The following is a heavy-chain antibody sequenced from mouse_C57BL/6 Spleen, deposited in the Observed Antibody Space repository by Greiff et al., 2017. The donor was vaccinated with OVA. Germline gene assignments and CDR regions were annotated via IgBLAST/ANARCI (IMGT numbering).Heavy chain of an antibody. Sequence: QVQLKESGPGLVAPSQSLSITCTVSGFSLTSYGVSWVRQPPGKGLEWLGVIWGDGSTNYHSALISSLGISKANSTCQAFYKLNSLQTDDTATYDRATYSKPDWFAYWGQGTLLTVSA. CDR3: ATYSKPDWFAY. V-gene: IGHV2-3*01. J-gene: IGHJ3*01. CDR1: GFSLTSYG. CDR2: IWGDGST. D-gene: IGHD2-5*01.